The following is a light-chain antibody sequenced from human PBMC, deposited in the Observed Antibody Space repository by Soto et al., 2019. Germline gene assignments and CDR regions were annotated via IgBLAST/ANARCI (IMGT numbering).Light chain of an antibody. CDR1: QSVANS. CDR2: AAS. CDR3: QQRSNWPPWT. J-gene: IGKJ1*01. Sequence: EIVLTQSPATLSLSPGERATLSCRASQSVANSLAWCQQKPGQAPRLLLYAASTRAAGIPARFSGSGSGTDFTLTVSSLEPEDFALYYCQQRSNWPPWTFGQGTRVEIK. V-gene: IGKV3-11*01.